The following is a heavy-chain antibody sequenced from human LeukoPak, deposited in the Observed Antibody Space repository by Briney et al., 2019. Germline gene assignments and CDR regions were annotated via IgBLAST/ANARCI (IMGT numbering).Heavy chain of an antibody. Sequence: NPSETLSLTCTVSGXSISNYWGSWIRQPPGKGLEWIGYVFDSGSTNYNPSLKSRVTISVDTSKKQFSLKVSSVTAADTAVYYCVRGYSSSRNYLDYWGQGTLVTVSS. CDR3: VRGYSSSRNYLDY. CDR2: VFDSGST. V-gene: IGHV4-59*01. D-gene: IGHD6-13*01. CDR1: GXSISNYW. J-gene: IGHJ4*02.